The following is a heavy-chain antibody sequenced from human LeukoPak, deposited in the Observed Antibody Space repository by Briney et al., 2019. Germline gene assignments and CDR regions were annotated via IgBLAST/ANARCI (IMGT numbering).Heavy chain of an antibody. Sequence: PSETLSLTCAVYGGSFSGYYWSWIRQPPGKGLEWIGEINHSGSTNYNPSLKSRVTISVDTSKNQFSLKLSSVTAADTAVYYCAREGWYSSSFDYWGQGTLVTVSS. CDR1: GGSFSGYY. J-gene: IGHJ4*02. CDR2: INHSGST. D-gene: IGHD6-13*01. CDR3: AREGWYSSSFDY. V-gene: IGHV4-34*01.